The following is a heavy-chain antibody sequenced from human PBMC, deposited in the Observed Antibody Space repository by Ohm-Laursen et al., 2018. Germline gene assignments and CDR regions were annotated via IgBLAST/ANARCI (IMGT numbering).Heavy chain of an antibody. Sequence: GESLRISCKGSGYSFTSYWIGWVRQMPGKGLEWMGIIYPGDSDTRYSPSFQGQVTISADKSISTAYLQWSSLKASDTAMYYCARLSYDILTGYYPFAFDYWGQGTLVTVSS. CDR1: GYSFTSYW. D-gene: IGHD3-9*01. CDR2: IYPGDSDT. J-gene: IGHJ4*02. CDR3: ARLSYDILTGYYPFAFDY. V-gene: IGHV5-51*01.